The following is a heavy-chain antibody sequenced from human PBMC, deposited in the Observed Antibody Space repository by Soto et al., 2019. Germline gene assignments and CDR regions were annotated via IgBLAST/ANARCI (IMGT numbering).Heavy chain of an antibody. D-gene: IGHD1-1*01. J-gene: IGHJ6*02. Sequence: PGESLKIPYKGSGYTCTDYWIGCMRQLPGKGLEWMGIIYPGYSDTRYSPSFQGHVTITVDKSTSTAYLQWNTLKASDTAMYYCARHETIYYCYSGMDVWRQGTTVTVSS. CDR1: GYTCTDYW. CDR3: ARHETIYYCYSGMDV. V-gene: IGHV5-51*01. CDR2: IYPGYSDT.